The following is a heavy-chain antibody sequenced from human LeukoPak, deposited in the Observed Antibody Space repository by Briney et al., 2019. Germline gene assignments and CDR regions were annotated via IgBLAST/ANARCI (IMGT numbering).Heavy chain of an antibody. CDR1: GFMFSSYA. D-gene: IGHD6-19*01. V-gene: IGHV3-23*01. CDR3: AKDQYSSGWYFDY. Sequence: GGSLRLSCAASGFMFSSYAMAWVRQAPGKGLEWVSDISDSGGSTSYVDSVKGRFTISRDNSKNTLYLQMSSLRAEDTALHYCAKDQYSSGWYFDYWGHGTRVTVSS. J-gene: IGHJ4*01. CDR2: ISDSGGST.